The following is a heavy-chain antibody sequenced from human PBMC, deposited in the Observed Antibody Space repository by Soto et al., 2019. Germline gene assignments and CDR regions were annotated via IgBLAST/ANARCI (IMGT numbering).Heavy chain of an antibody. CDR3: ARGGSDYYFDY. Sequence: GGSLRLSCAASGFTFSSYAMHGVRQAPGKGLEYVSTINRNGGSTYYANSVKGRFTISRDNSKNTLYLQMGSLRAEDMAVYYCARGGSDYYFDYWGQGTLVTVSS. D-gene: IGHD2-21*02. CDR2: INRNGGST. J-gene: IGHJ4*02. CDR1: GFTFSSYA. V-gene: IGHV3-64*01.